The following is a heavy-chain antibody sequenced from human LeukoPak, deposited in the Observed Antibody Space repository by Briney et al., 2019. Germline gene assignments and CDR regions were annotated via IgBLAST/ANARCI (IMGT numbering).Heavy chain of an antibody. D-gene: IGHD3-3*01. CDR1: GGSISPYY. CDR3: ARLRVPDFWSGRFDY. CDR2: MSYSGIT. Sequence: SETLSLTCTVSGGSISPYYWSWIRQPPGKGLEWIGYMSYSGITNYNPSLNSRVPISLDTSNNQFSLKLSSVTAADTAVYYCARLRVPDFWSGRFDYWGQGTLVTVSS. J-gene: IGHJ4*02. V-gene: IGHV4-59*01.